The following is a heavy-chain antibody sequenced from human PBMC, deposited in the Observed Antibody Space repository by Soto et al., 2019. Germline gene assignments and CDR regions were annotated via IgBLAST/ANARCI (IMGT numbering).Heavy chain of an antibody. J-gene: IGHJ6*02. CDR1: GGTFSSYA. D-gene: IGHD1-7*01. V-gene: IGHV1-69*12. CDR3: ASHGITGTWVYYYGMDV. Sequence: QVQLVQSGAEVKKPGSSVKVSCKASGGTFSSYAISWVRQAPGQGLEWMGGIIPIFGTANYAQKFQGRVTITADESTSTAYLGLSSLRSEDTAVSYCASHGITGTWVYYYGMDVWGQGTTVTVSS. CDR2: IIPIFGTA.